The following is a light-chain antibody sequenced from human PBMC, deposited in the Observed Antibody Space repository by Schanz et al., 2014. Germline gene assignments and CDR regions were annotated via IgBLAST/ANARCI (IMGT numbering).Light chain of an antibody. CDR3: QQYGSSPSYT. Sequence: EIVMTQSPATLSVSPGERATLSCRASESVGSSLAWYQQKPGQAPRLLIYGASSRATGIPDRFSGSGSGTDFTLTISRLEPEDFAVYYCQQYGSSPSYTFGQGTKLEIK. V-gene: IGKV3-20*01. CDR2: GAS. CDR1: ESVGSS. J-gene: IGKJ2*01.